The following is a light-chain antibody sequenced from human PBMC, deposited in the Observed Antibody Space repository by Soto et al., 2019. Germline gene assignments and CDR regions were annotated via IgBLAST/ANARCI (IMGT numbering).Light chain of an antibody. CDR2: GES. CDR1: QSVISSY. Sequence: ENVLTQSPGTLSLSPGERATLSCRAGQSVISSYLAWYQQKPGQATRLLIYGESNRPTGIPDRFSCSGSGTDFTLTISRLEPEDVAVYYCQQYAGSPYTFGQGTKLEIK. J-gene: IGKJ2*01. V-gene: IGKV3-20*01. CDR3: QQYAGSPYT.